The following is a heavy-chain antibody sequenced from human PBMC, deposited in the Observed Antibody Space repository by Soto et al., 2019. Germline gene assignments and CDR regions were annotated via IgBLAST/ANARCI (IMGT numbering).Heavy chain of an antibody. J-gene: IGHJ4*02. CDR3: TTSRYFDWLLFDY. CDR2: IKSKTDDGTT. V-gene: IGHV3-15*07. CDR1: SVSNAW. D-gene: IGHD3-9*01. Sequence: SVSNAWMNWVRQAPGKGLEWVGRIKSKTDDGTTDYAAPVKGRFTISRDDSKNTLYLQMNSLKTEDTAVYYCTTSRYFDWLLFDYWGQGTLVTVSS.